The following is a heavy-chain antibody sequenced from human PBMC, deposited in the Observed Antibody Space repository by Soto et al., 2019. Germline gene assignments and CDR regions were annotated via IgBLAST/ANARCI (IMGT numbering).Heavy chain of an antibody. V-gene: IGHV1-18*01. CDR3: ARATSLYSSPDY. CDR2: ISAYNGNT. J-gene: IGHJ4*02. D-gene: IGHD6-13*01. Sequence: VKPCSKARRVRYTCYAMCWARHYPGQGLEWMGWISAYNGNTNYAQKLQGRVTTTTDTSTSTAYMELRSLRSDDTALYYCARATSLYSSPDYWGQRTLLTVSS. CDR1: RVRYTCYA.